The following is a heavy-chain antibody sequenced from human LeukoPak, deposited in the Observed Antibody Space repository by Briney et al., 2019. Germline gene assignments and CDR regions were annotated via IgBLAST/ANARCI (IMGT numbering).Heavy chain of an antibody. CDR3: ARAGIQVWDS. CDR2: ISYDGSNK. J-gene: IGHJ4*02. V-gene: IGHV3-30*04. CDR1: ESTFSNYA. Sequence: GGSLRLSCVDSESTFSNYAMTWVRQAPGKGLEWVAVISYDGSNKYYADSVKGRFTISRDNAKNSLYLQMNSLRAEDTAVYYCARAGIQVWDSWGQGTLVTVSS. D-gene: IGHD5-18*01.